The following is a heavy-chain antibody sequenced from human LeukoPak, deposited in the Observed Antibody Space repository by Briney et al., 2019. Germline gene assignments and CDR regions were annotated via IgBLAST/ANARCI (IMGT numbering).Heavy chain of an antibody. V-gene: IGHV3-11*04. J-gene: IGHJ4*02. CDR3: ARDQVGGSFDY. Sequence: GGSLRLSCEASGFSLSDYYMSWIRQAPGKGLEWVSYISSSGGTIYYADFVKGRFTISRDTAKSSLYLQMNSLRAEDTAVYYCARDQVGGSFDYWGQGTLVTVSS. D-gene: IGHD3-10*01. CDR2: ISSSGGTI. CDR1: GFSLSDYY.